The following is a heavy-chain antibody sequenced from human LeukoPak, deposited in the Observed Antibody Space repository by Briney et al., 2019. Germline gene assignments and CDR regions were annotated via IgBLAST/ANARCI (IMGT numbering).Heavy chain of an antibody. CDR1: GGTFSSYA. J-gene: IGHJ6*03. D-gene: IGHD4-17*01. CDR3: ARDRRVNDYGDYGEDYYHYYMDV. CDR2: IIPIFGTA. V-gene: IGHV1-69*13. Sequence: ASVKVSCKASGGTFSSYAISWVRQAPGQGLEWMGGIIPIFGTANHAQKFQGRVTITADESTSTAYMELSSLRSEDTAVYYCARDRRVNDYGDYGEDYYHYYMDVWGKGTTVTVSS.